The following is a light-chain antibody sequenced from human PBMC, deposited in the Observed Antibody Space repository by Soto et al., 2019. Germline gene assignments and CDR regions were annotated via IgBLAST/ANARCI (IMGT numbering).Light chain of an antibody. Sequence: EIVMTQSPDTLSVSPGERATLSCRASQNVGRNVAWYQQRPGQAPRLLIHGTSTRAADIPARFSGSVSGTEFTLTINSLQPEDFVVYYCQEYNNWHPITFGGGTKVEIK. CDR2: GTS. CDR3: QEYNNWHPIT. V-gene: IGKV3-15*01. J-gene: IGKJ4*01. CDR1: QNVGRN.